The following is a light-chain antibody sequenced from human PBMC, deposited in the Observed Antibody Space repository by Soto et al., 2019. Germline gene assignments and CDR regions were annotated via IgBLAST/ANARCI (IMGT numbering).Light chain of an antibody. CDR2: EVS. CDR3: TSYTTSDTFV. V-gene: IGLV2-14*01. J-gene: IGLJ1*01. CDR1: SSDVGGYNY. Sequence: QSVLTQPASVSGSPGQSITISCTGTSSDVGGYNYVSWYQQHPGKVPKLMIYEVSNRPSGVSNRFSGSKSGNTASLTVSGLQVEDEADYYCTSYTTSDTFVFGTGTKVTAL.